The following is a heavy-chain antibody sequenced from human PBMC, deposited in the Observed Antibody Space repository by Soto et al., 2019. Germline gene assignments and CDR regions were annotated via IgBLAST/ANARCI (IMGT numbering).Heavy chain of an antibody. V-gene: IGHV3-11*01. D-gene: IGHD4-17*01. CDR3: ARFRGDYGDPYYYYGMDV. J-gene: IGHJ6*02. CDR2: ISSSGSTI. Sequence: GGSLRLSCAASGFTFSDYYMSWIRQAPGKGLEWVSYISSSGSTIYYADSVEGRFTISRDNAKNSLYLQMNSLRAEDTAVYYCARFRGDYGDPYYYYGMDVWGQGTTVTVSS. CDR1: GFTFSDYY.